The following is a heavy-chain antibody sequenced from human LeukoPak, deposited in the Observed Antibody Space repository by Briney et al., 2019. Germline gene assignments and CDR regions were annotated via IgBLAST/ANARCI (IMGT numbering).Heavy chain of an antibody. CDR1: GFTFSSYG. D-gene: IGHD6-13*01. CDR3: AKEGVYSSSWFGHYYYYYYMDV. CDR2: IRYDGSNK. Sequence: PGGSLRLSCAASGFTFSSYGMHWVRQAPGKGLEWVAFIRYDGSNKYYADSVEGRFTISRDNSKNTLYLQMNSLRAEDTAVYYCAKEGVYSSSWFGHYYYYYYMDVWGKGTTVTISS. V-gene: IGHV3-30*02. J-gene: IGHJ6*03.